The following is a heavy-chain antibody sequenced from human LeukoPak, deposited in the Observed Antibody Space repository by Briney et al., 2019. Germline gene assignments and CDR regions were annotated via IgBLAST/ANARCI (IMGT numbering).Heavy chain of an antibody. J-gene: IGHJ4*02. V-gene: IGHV1-24*01. CDR2: FDPEDGET. Sequence: APVKVSCKVSGYTLTELSMHWVRHAPGKGLEWMGGFDPEDGETIYAQKFQGRVTMTEDTSTDTAYMELSSLRSEDTAVYYCATGLFFQVDTAMATVPYFDYWGQGTLVTVSS. D-gene: IGHD5-18*01. CDR1: GYTLTELS. CDR3: ATGLFFQVDTAMATVPYFDY.